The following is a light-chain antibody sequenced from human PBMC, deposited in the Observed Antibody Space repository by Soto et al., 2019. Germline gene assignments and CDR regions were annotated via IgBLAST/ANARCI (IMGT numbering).Light chain of an antibody. V-gene: IGLV1-44*01. Sequence: QSVLTQPPSVSGTPGQRVTISCSGSSSNIGTNIVNWYQHLPGTAPKLLIYANNQRPSGVPDRFSGSRSGTSASLAISGLQSEDEADYYCAAWDDSLNGPVFGGGTKLTVL. CDR3: AAWDDSLNGPV. CDR1: SSNIGTNI. CDR2: ANN. J-gene: IGLJ2*01.